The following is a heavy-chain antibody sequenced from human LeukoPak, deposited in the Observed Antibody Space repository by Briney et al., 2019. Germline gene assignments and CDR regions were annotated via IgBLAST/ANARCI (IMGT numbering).Heavy chain of an antibody. CDR3: AGVGVVVPAAHSSAIDYYYYGMDV. CDR2: IGAYNGNT. CDR1: GYTFTSYG. D-gene: IGHD2-2*01. V-gene: IGHV1-18*01. Sequence: ASVKVSCKASGYTFTSYGISWVRQAPGQGLEWMGWIGAYNGNTNYAQKLQGRVTMTTDTSTSTAYMELRSLRSDDTAVYYCAGVGVVVPAAHSSAIDYYYYGMDVWGQGTTVTVSS. J-gene: IGHJ6*02.